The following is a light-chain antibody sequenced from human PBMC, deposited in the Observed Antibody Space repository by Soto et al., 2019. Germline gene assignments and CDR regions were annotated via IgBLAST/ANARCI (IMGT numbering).Light chain of an antibody. Sequence: QSVLTQPPSASAPPGQRVTISCSGSSSNIGSNYVYWYQQLPGTAPKLLIYRNNQRPSGVPDRFSGSKSGTSASLAISGLRSEDEADYYCAAWDDSLRGPVFGVGTKLTVL. V-gene: IGLV1-47*01. CDR3: AAWDDSLRGPV. CDR2: RNN. J-gene: IGLJ2*01. CDR1: SSNIGSNY.